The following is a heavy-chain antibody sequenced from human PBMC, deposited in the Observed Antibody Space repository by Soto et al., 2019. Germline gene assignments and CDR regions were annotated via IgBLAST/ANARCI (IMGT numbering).Heavy chain of an antibody. J-gene: IGHJ6*03. CDR1: GFIFSTYS. CDR2: ISGSSSTI. Sequence: EVQLVESGGGLVQPGGSLRLSCAASGFIFSTYSMNWVRQAPGKGLEWVSHISGSSSTIYYADSVKGRFTISRDNAKNSLYLQMNSLRAEDTAVYRCTRDSPYGFGYYYYMDVWGKGTTVTVSS. CDR3: TRDSPYGFGYYYYMDV. V-gene: IGHV3-48*01. D-gene: IGHD4-17*01.